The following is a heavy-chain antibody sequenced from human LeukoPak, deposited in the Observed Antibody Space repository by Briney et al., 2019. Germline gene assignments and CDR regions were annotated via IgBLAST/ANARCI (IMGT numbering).Heavy chain of an antibody. J-gene: IGHJ4*02. CDR2: IFPSGGEI. CDR1: GFTFSTFA. CDR3: AKGLEWLLSKNFDY. Sequence: PGGSLRLSCAASGFTFSTFAMIWVRQPPGKGLEWVSSIFPSGGEIHYADSVRGRFTISRDNSKNTLYLQMNSLRAEDTAVYYCAKGLEWLLSKNFDYWGQGTLVTVSS. D-gene: IGHD3-3*01. V-gene: IGHV3-23*01.